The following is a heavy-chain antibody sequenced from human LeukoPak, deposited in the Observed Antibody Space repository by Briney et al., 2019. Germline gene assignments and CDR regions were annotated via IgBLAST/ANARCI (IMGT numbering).Heavy chain of an antibody. V-gene: IGHV3-7*01. CDR2: IKKDGTEK. J-gene: IGHJ4*02. CDR3: ARENWSLDS. Sequence: QSGGSLRLSCVASGFTFTNYWMSWVRQAPGKGLEWVANIKKDGTEKNYVDSVRGRFTFSRDNAKNSVYLQMNNLRVDDTAVYYCARENWSLDSWGQGTLVTVSS. CDR1: GFTFTNYW.